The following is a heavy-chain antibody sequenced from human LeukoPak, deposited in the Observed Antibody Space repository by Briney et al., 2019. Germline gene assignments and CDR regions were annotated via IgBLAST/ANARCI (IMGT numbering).Heavy chain of an antibody. CDR1: GGSISCGDYY. CDR3: ARGYYSSGYHRLYYYYGMDV. V-gene: IGHV4-30-4*01. D-gene: IGHD3-22*01. J-gene: IGHJ6*02. CDR2: IFYSGST. Sequence: SQTLSLTCTVSGGSISCGDYYWSWIRQPPGKGLKWIGYIFYSGSTNYNPSLKSRVTISVDTSKNQFSLKLSSVTAADTAVYYCARGYYSSGYHRLYYYYGMDVWGQGTTVTVSS.